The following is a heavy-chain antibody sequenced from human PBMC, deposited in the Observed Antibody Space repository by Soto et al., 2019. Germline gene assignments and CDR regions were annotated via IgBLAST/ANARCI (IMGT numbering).Heavy chain of an antibody. V-gene: IGHV1-46*01. D-gene: IGHD6-6*01. CDR1: GYTFSSYY. CDR2: INPSVGST. J-gene: IGHJ4*02. CDR3: ARDPEAARAFDH. Sequence: ASVKVSCKASGYTFSSYYMHWVRQAPGQGLEWMGRINPSVGSTNYAQKIQDRVTMTRDKSTSTVNMELSSLRSEDTAVYYCARDPEAARAFDHWGQGTLVTFSS.